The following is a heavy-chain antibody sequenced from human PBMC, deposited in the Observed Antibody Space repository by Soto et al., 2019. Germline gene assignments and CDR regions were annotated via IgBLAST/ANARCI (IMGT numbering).Heavy chain of an antibody. CDR2: ISSSSSYI. CDR1: GFTFSSYS. CDR3: ASHFGYYYDSSGYYSIRYFDY. V-gene: IGHV3-21*01. Sequence: GGSLRLSCAASGFTFSSYSMNWVRQAPGKGLEWVSSISSSSSYIYYADSVKGRFTISRDNAKNSLYLQMNSLRAEDTAVYYCASHFGYYYDSSGYYSIRYFDYWGQGTLVTVSS. D-gene: IGHD3-22*01. J-gene: IGHJ4*02.